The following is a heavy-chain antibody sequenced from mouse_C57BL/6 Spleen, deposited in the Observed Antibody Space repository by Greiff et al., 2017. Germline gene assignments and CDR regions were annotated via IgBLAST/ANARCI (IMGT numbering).Heavy chain of an antibody. CDR2: IYPGDGDT. Sequence: QVQLQQSGPELVKPGASVKISCKASGYAFSSSWMNWVKQRPGKGLEWIGRIYPGDGDTNYNGKFKGKATLTADKSSSTAYMQLSSLTSEDSAVSFCATTVVAYYFDYGGKGTTLTVSS. CDR3: ATTVVAYYFDY. D-gene: IGHD1-1*01. V-gene: IGHV1-82*01. CDR1: GYAFSSSW. J-gene: IGHJ2*01.